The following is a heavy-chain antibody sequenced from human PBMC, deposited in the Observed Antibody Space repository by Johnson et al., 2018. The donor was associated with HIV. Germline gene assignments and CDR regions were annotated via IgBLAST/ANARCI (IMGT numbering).Heavy chain of an antibody. CDR2: ISHDGSNE. Sequence: QVQLVESGGGVVQPGRSLRLSCAASGFTFSSYGMHWVRQAPGKGLEGVAVISHDGSNEYYADSVKGRFTISRDNSKNTLYLQMNSLRAEDTAVYYCARRNAGGAFDIWGQGTMVTVSS. V-gene: IGHV3-30*03. CDR3: ARRNAGGAFDI. D-gene: IGHD2-2*01. CDR1: GFTFSSYG. J-gene: IGHJ3*02.